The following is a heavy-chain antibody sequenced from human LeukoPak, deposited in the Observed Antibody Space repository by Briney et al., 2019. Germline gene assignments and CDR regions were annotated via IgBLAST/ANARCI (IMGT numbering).Heavy chain of an antibody. Sequence: PETLSLTCTVSGGSTRSYYWSWIRQPPEKGLEWIGYIYYSGSTNYNPSLKSRVTISVDTSKNQFSLKLSSVTAADTAVYYCARVEGGYNTYFDYWGQGTLVTVSS. CDR1: GGSTRSYY. CDR3: ARVEGGYNTYFDY. V-gene: IGHV4-59*01. D-gene: IGHD5-24*01. CDR2: IYYSGST. J-gene: IGHJ4*02.